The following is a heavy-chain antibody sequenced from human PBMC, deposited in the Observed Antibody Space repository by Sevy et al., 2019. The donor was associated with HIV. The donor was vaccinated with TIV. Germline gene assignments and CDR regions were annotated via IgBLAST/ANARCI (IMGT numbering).Heavy chain of an antibody. V-gene: IGHV3-30*18. Sequence: GGSLRLSCAASGFTFSSYGMHWVRQAPGKGLEWVAVISYDGINKYYADSVKGRLTISRDNSKNTLYLQMNSLRAEDTAVYYCAKDGALSYYYDSSGYYLDYWGQGTLVTVSS. CDR3: AKDGALSYYYDSSGYYLDY. J-gene: IGHJ4*02. D-gene: IGHD3-22*01. CDR2: ISYDGINK. CDR1: GFTFSSYG.